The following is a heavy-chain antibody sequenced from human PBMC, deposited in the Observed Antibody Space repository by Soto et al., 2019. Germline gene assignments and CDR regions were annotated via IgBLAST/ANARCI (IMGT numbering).Heavy chain of an antibody. Sequence: PGGSLRLSCAASGFTFSSYSMNWVRQAPGKGLEWVSSISSSSSYIYYADSVKGRFTISRDNAKNSLYLQMNSLRAEDTAVYYCARRPGGIVVVPAAYYWYFDLWGRGTLVTVSS. CDR3: ARRPGGIVVVPAAYYWYFDL. CDR2: ISSSSSYI. V-gene: IGHV3-21*01. CDR1: GFTFSSYS. D-gene: IGHD2-2*01. J-gene: IGHJ2*01.